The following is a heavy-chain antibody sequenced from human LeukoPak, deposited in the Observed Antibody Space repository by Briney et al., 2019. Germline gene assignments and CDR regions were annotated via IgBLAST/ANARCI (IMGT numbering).Heavy chain of an antibody. J-gene: IGHJ5*02. CDR1: GFTFSSYS. Sequence: GGSLRLSCAASGFTFSSYSMNWVRQAPGEGLEGVSSISSSSSYIYYADSVKGRFTISRDNAKNSLYLQMNSLRAEDTAVYYCARDRFSSLLWFRGHANWFDPWGQGTLVTVSS. V-gene: IGHV3-21*01. CDR2: ISSSSSYI. D-gene: IGHD3-10*01. CDR3: ARDRFSSLLWFRGHANWFDP.